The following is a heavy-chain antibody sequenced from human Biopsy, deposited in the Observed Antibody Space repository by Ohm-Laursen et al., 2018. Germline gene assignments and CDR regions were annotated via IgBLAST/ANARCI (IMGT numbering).Heavy chain of an antibody. CDR1: GYSFSTYD. D-gene: IGHD6-6*01. Sequence: ASVKACCKASGYSFSTYDVNWVRQARGQGLEWMGWMIPSSGKTGYAQRFQGRVTLTMNTSISTAYMELSGLRSEDTAVYFCARGYSRRVSIFEASIYWFDTWGQGTLVTVSS. CDR2: MIPSSGKT. V-gene: IGHV1-8*01. CDR3: ARGYSRRVSIFEASIYWFDT. J-gene: IGHJ5*02.